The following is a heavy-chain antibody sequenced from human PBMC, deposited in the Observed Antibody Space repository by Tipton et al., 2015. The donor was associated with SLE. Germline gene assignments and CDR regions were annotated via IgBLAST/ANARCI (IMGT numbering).Heavy chain of an antibody. CDR1: GGSISSHY. Sequence: TLSLTCTVSGGSISSHYWSWIRQPPGKGLEWIGYIYYSGSTNYNPSLKSRVTISVDTSKNQFSLKLSSVTAADTAVYYCARAVGYYGSGSHYYFDYWGQGTLVTVSS. CDR2: IYYSGST. J-gene: IGHJ4*02. D-gene: IGHD3-10*01. CDR3: ARAVGYYGSGSHYYFDY. V-gene: IGHV4-59*11.